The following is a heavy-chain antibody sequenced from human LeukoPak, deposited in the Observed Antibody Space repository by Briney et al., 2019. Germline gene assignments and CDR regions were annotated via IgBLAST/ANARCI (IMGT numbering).Heavy chain of an antibody. D-gene: IGHD4-17*01. CDR1: VFTFSSYA. V-gene: IGHV3-23*01. CDR2: ISGSGGST. J-gene: IGHJ4*02. Sequence: GGSLRLSCAASVFTFSSYAMSWVRQAPGKGLEWVSAISGSGGSTYYADSVKGRFTISRDNSKNTLYLQMNSLRAEDTAVYYCAKARNGDYSYYFDYWGQGTLVTVSS. CDR3: AKARNGDYSYYFDY.